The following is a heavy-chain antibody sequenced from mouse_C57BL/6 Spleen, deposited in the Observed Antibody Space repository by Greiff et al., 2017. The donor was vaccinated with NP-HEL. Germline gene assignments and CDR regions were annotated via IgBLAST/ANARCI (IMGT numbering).Heavy chain of an antibody. V-gene: IGHV1-26*01. J-gene: IGHJ3*01. CDR1: GYTFTDYY. CDR3: AVSTAQATFAY. D-gene: IGHD3-2*02. Sequence: EVQLQQSGPELVKPGASVKISCKASGYTFTDYYMNWVKQSHGKSLEWIGDINPNNGGTNYNQKFKGKATLTEDKSSSKTYMELRSLTSEDSAVYYCAVSTAQATFAYWGQGTLVTVSA. CDR2: INPNNGGT.